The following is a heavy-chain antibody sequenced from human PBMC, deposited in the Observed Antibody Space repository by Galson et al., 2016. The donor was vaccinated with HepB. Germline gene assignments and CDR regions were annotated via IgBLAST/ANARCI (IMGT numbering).Heavy chain of an antibody. CDR3: AGEGSLRYYFDY. CDR1: GFSFSNYW. D-gene: IGHD3-10*01. V-gene: IGHV3-7*03. Sequence: SLRLSCAASGFSFSNYWMSWVRQAPGKGLEWVANIKKDGSELYYVDSVKGRFTISRDNAKNSLFLQMNSLRAEDTAVYYCAGEGSLRYYFDYWGQGARVTVSS. CDR2: IKKDGSEL. J-gene: IGHJ4*02.